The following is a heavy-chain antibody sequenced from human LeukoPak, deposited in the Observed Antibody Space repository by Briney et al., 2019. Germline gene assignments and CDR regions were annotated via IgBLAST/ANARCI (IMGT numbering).Heavy chain of an antibody. CDR1: GFTFSSYSM. CDR3: ARGGDRSFDY. V-gene: IGHV4-4*02. CDR2: IHHSGSI. Sequence: PGGSLRLSCAASGFTFSSYSMNWVRQAPGKGLEWIAEIHHSGSINYNPSLKSRVTISVDKAKNQFSLNLNSVTAADTAVYYCARGGDRSFDYWGQGTLVTVSS. D-gene: IGHD3-10*01. J-gene: IGHJ4*02.